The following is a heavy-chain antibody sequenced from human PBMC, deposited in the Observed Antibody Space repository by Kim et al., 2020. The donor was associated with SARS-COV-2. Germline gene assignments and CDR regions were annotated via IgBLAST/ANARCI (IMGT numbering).Heavy chain of an antibody. V-gene: IGHV1-24*01. CDR2: FDPEDGET. Sequence: ASVNVSCKVSGYTLTELSMHWVRQAPGKGLEWMGGFDPEDGETIYAQKFQGRVTMTEDTSTDTAYMELSSLRSEDTAVYYCATDGGYSGSTGPSAFDIWGQGTMVTVSS. J-gene: IGHJ3*02. CDR3: ATDGGYSGSTGPSAFDI. D-gene: IGHD1-26*01. CDR1: GYTLTELS.